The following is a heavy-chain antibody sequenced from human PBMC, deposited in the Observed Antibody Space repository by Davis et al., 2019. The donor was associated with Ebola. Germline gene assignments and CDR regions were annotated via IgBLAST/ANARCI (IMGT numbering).Heavy chain of an antibody. CDR2: TYFNSKWYN. V-gene: IGHV6-1*01. D-gene: IGHD6-19*01. J-gene: IGHJ4*02. CDR3: ARGWLRTSFDC. Sequence: PSETLSLTCAISGDSVSSGGWNWIRQSPSRGLEWLGRTYFNSKWYNDYAVSVKTRITINPDTSKNQFSLQLNSVTPEDTAVYYCARGWLRTSFDCWGQGTLVTVSS. CDR1: GDSVSSGG.